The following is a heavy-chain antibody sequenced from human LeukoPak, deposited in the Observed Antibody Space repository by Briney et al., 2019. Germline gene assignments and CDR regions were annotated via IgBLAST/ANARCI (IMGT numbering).Heavy chain of an antibody. Sequence: SETPSLTCTVSGGSISSGSYYWSWIRQPAGKGLEWIGRIYTSGSTNYNPSLKSRVTISVDTSKNQFSLKLSSVTAADTAVYYCARAYRWFDPWGQGTLVTVSS. V-gene: IGHV4-61*02. CDR2: IYTSGST. J-gene: IGHJ5*02. CDR1: GGSISSGSYY. D-gene: IGHD3-16*02. CDR3: ARAYRWFDP.